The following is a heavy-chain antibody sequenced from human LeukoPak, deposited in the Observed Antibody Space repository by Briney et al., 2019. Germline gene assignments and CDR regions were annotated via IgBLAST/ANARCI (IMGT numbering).Heavy chain of an antibody. CDR1: GFTFRTYS. D-gene: IGHD3-10*01. J-gene: IGHJ4*02. CDR2: ISKSSTYI. V-gene: IGHV3-21*01. CDR3: ARGSGVHF. Sequence: GGSLRLSCEASGFTFRTYSMNWVRPAPGKGLEWVSCISKSSTYIYYADSVKGRFTISRDNANNSLYLQMNSLGAEDTAVYYCARGSGVHFWGQGTLVIVSS.